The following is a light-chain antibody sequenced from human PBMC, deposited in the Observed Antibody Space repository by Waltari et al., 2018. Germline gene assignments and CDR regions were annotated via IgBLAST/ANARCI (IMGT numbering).Light chain of an antibody. J-gene: IGKJ4*01. CDR2: DTS. CDR3: QQYDISPLT. V-gene: IGKV3-20*01. CDR1: QTVRATY. Sequence: IVFTQSPGTLSLSPGERAHLSCRASQTVRATYLAWYQQKPGQAPTLVIHDTSSRATGIPDRFSGSGSGTDFSLTISSLEPEDFAVYYCQQYDISPLTFGGGTKVETK.